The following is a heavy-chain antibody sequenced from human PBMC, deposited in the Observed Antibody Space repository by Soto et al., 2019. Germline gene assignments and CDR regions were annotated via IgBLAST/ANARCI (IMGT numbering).Heavy chain of an antibody. V-gene: IGHV4-34*01. D-gene: IGHD6-19*01. CDR1: GGSFSGYY. CDR2: INHSGST. Sequence: SETLSLTCAVYGGSFSGYYWSWIRQPPGKGLEWIGEINHSGSTNYNPSLKSRVTISVDTSKNQFSLKLSSVTAADTAVYYCARGLKQWLTYYIYWGKGTLVTVSS. CDR3: ARGLKQWLTYYIY. J-gene: IGHJ4*02.